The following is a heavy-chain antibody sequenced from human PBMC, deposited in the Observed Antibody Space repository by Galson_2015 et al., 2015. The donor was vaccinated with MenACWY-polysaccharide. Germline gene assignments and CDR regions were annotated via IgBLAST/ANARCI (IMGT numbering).Heavy chain of an antibody. CDR2: MNPNSGNT. V-gene: IGHV1-8*01. J-gene: IGHJ5*02. CDR1: GYTFSSYD. CDR3: ARGGKYYYESSGYLNRFDP. D-gene: IGHD3-22*01. Sequence: SVKVSCKASGYTFSSYDINWVRQTTGQGLEWMGWMNPNSGNTGYAQKFQGRVTMTRNTSISIAYMELSSLRSEDTAVYYCARGGKYYYESSGYLNRFDPWGQGTLVTVSS.